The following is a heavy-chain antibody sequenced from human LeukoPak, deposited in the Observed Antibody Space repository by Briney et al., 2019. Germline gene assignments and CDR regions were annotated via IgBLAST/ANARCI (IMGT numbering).Heavy chain of an antibody. CDR3: ARGSYDSSGYYYYYYYYYMDV. J-gene: IGHJ6*03. Sequence: PGGSLRLSCAASGFTFSSYSMNWVRQAPGKGLEWVSSISSSSSYIYYADSVKGRFTISRDNAKNSLYLQMNSLSAEDTAVYYCARGSYDSSGYYYYYYYYYMDVWGKGTTVTVSS. CDR2: ISSSSSYI. CDR1: GFTFSSYS. V-gene: IGHV3-21*01. D-gene: IGHD3-22*01.